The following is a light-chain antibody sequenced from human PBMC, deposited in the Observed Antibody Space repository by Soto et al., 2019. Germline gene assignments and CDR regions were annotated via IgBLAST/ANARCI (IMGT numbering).Light chain of an antibody. CDR3: QQSYSTFPFT. Sequence: DIQMTQSPSSLSASVGDRVTITCRASQSISSYLNWYQQKPGKVPKLLIYAASILQSGVPSRFSGSGSRTDFTLTISSLQPEDFATYYCQQSYSTFPFTFGSGTKVHIK. CDR2: AAS. J-gene: IGKJ3*01. CDR1: QSISSY. V-gene: IGKV1-39*01.